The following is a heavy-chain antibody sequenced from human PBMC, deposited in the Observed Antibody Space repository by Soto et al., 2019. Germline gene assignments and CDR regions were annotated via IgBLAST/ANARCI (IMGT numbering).Heavy chain of an antibody. CDR1: GGTFSSYA. Sequence: GASVKVSCKASGGTFSSYAISWVRQAPGQGLEWMGGIIPIFGTANYAQKFQGRVTITADESTSTAYMELSSLRSEDTAVYYCARASLPNIAVAGTGFDPWGQGTLVTVSS. CDR3: ARASLPNIAVAGTGFDP. J-gene: IGHJ5*02. D-gene: IGHD6-19*01. V-gene: IGHV1-69*13. CDR2: IIPIFGTA.